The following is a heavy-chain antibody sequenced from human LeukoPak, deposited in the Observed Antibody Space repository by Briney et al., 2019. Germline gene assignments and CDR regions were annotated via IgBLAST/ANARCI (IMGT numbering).Heavy chain of an antibody. CDR3: ARLPRYGGYDHFDY. CDR1: GGSISSLY. Sequence: SETLSLTCSVSGGSISSLYWSWIRQPLGKGLEWIGYIYYTGSTNYNPSLKSRVTMFVDMSKNQFSLRLSSVTAADTAVYYCARLPRYGGYDHFDYWGQGILVIVSS. CDR2: IYYTGST. J-gene: IGHJ4*02. V-gene: IGHV4-59*08. D-gene: IGHD5-12*01.